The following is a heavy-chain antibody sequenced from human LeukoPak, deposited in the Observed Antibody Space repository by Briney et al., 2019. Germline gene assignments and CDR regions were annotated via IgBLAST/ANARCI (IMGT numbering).Heavy chain of an antibody. CDR3: ARHGFSSSWYNY. Sequence: SETLSLTCTVSGGSISSSSYYWGWIRQPPGKGLEWIGSIYYSGSTYYNPSLKSRVTISVDTSKNQFSLKLSSVTAADTAVYYCARHGFSSSWYNYWGQGTLVTVSS. D-gene: IGHD6-13*01. J-gene: IGHJ4*02. V-gene: IGHV4-39*01. CDR2: IYYSGST. CDR1: GGSISSSSYY.